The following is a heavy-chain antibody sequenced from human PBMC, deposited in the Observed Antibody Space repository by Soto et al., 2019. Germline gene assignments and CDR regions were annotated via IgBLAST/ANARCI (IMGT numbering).Heavy chain of an antibody. V-gene: IGHV1-69*13. CDR2: IIPIFGTA. CDR1: GGTFSSYA. Sequence: SVKVSCKASGGTFSSYAISWVRQAPGQGLEWMGGIIPIFGTANYAQKFQGRVTITADESTSTAYMELSSLRSEDTAVYYCARVYPIITRHEDIVLMVSRGYFDLWGRGTLVTVSS. J-gene: IGHJ2*01. D-gene: IGHD2-8*01. CDR3: ARVYPIITRHEDIVLMVSRGYFDL.